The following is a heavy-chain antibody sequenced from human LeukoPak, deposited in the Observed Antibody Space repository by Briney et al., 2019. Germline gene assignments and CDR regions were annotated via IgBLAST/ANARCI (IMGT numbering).Heavy chain of an antibody. CDR1: GFTFSNAW. V-gene: IGHV3-15*01. CDR2: IKSKTDGGTT. CDR3: TTASDCSGGSCYFDY. J-gene: IGHJ4*02. Sequence: GGSLRLSCAASGFTFSNAWMSWVRQAPGKGLEWVDRIKSKTDGGTTDYAAPVKGRFTISRDDSKNTLYLQMNTLKTEDTAVYYCTTASDCSGGSCYFDYWGQGTLVTVSS. D-gene: IGHD2-15*01.